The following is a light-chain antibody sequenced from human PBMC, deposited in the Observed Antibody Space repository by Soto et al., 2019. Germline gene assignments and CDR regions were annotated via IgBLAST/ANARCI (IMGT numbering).Light chain of an antibody. CDR1: QSVGSS. V-gene: IGKV3-15*01. CDR3: QQYKNWPPWT. CDR2: GAS. Sequence: ETVMTQSPGTLSVSPGERATLSCRASQSVGSSLAWYQHKSGQSPRLLIYGASTRATGIPARFSGSGSGTEFALTISSLRSEDFAVYYCQQYKNWPPWTFGQGTKVEIK. J-gene: IGKJ1*01.